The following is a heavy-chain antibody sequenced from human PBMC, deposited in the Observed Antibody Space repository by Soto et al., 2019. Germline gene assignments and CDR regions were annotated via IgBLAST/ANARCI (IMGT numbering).Heavy chain of an antibody. D-gene: IGHD3-10*01. J-gene: IGHJ6*02. CDR3: AKTPGRSYGVDV. V-gene: IGHV4-31*11. CDR2: ISYSGST. Sequence: SETLSLTCAVSGDSISGGGDYWHWIRQRPGEGLEWFGSISYSGSTYYNPSLKSRVSISIDTPKTQFSLKLTSVTAADTAVYYCAKTPGRSYGVDVWGQGTTLTVS. CDR1: GDSISGGGDY.